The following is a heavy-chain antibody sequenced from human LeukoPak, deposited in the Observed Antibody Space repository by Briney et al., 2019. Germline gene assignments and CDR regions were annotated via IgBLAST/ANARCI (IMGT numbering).Heavy chain of an antibody. CDR1: GFTVSSNY. J-gene: IGHJ3*02. D-gene: IGHD3-22*01. V-gene: IGHV3-7*01. CDR3: ARDWHHSDSRDFAFDI. Sequence: GGSLRLSCAASGFTVSSNYMTWVRQAPGKGLEWVANMKQDGSEKYYVDSVKGRFTISRDNAKNSLYLQMNSLRAEDTAVYHCARDWHHSDSRDFAFDIWGQGTKVTVSS. CDR2: MKQDGSEK.